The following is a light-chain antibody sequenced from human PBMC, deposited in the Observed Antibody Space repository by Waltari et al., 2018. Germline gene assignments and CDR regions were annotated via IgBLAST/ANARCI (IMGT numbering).Light chain of an antibody. CDR2: AAS. V-gene: IGKV3-15*01. CDR1: ESVSTN. J-gene: IGKJ1*01. CDR3: QQYNNGPPWT. Sequence: EIVVTQSPATLSVSPGERATLFCRASESVSTNLAWYQQKPGQAPRLLLHAASTRAAGVPARFSGTGSGTEFTLIISSLQSEDFALYYCQQYNNGPPWTFGQGTRV.